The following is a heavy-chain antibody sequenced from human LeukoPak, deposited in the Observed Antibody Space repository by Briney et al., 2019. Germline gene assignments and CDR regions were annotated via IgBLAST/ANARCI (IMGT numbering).Heavy chain of an antibody. CDR2: IRYDGGNK. J-gene: IGHJ6*02. CDR3: AKDRGRNDPYYYYYYGMDV. CDR1: GFTFNRYG. D-gene: IGHD1-1*01. V-gene: IGHV3-30*02. Sequence: GGSLRLSCAASGFTFNRYGMHWVRQAPGRGLEWAGFIRYDGGNKYYADSVKGRFTISRDNSKNTLYLEMSSLRAEDTAVYCCAKDRGRNDPYYYYYYGMDVWGQGTTVTVSS.